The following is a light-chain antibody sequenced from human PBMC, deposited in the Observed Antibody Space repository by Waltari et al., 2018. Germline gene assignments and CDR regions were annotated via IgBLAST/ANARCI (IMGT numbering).Light chain of an antibody. J-gene: IGLJ1*01. V-gene: IGLV2-14*01. CDR2: DVS. CDR3: SSYTSIIPPFL. Sequence: QSALTQPASVSGSPGQSITISCTRSSSDIGGYSFVSCYQQHPGKAPQLMIYDVSHRPSGVSNRFSGSKSGDTASLTISVLQPEDEADYYCSSYTSIIPPFLFGTGTKVTVL. CDR1: SSDIGGYSF.